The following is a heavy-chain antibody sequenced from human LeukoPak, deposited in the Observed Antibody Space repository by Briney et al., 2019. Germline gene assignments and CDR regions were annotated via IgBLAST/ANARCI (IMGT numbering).Heavy chain of an antibody. CDR2: ISGSGGST. J-gene: IGHJ4*02. CDR1: GFTFSSYS. D-gene: IGHD6-13*01. V-gene: IGHV3-23*01. CDR3: AKDGVAAADYDY. Sequence: PGGSLRLSCAASGFTFSSYSMNWVRQAPGKGLEWVSAISGSGGSTYYADSVKGRFTISRDNSKNTLYLQMNSLRAEDTAVYYCAKDGVAAADYDYWGQGTLVTVSS.